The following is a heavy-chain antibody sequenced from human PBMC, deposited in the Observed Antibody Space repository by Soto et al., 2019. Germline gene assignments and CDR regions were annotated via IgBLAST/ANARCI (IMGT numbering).Heavy chain of an antibody. D-gene: IGHD3-10*01. CDR3: ARCSGYYYYYGMDV. CDR1: GVTFISYG. CDR2: IWYDGSNK. J-gene: IGHJ6*02. V-gene: IGHV3-33*01. Sequence: GGSLRLSCAASGVTFISYGMHWVRQATGKGLEWVAVIWYDGSNKYYADSVKGRFTISRDNSKNTLYLQMNSLRAEDTAVYYCARCSGYYYYYGMDVWGQGTTVTVSS.